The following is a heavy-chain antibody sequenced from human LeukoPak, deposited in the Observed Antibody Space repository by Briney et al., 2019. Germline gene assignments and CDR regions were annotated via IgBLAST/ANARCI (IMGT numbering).Heavy chain of an antibody. Sequence: PSGTLSLTCVVSGGSISSNNWWSWVRQPPGKGLEWIGEIYHSGSTNYNPSLKSRVTISVDKSKNQFSLKVNSVTAADTAVYYCAGRQWLAPDPWGQGTLVTVSS. J-gene: IGHJ5*02. D-gene: IGHD6-19*01. CDR2: IYHSGST. CDR1: GGSISSNNW. V-gene: IGHV4-4*02. CDR3: AGRQWLAPDP.